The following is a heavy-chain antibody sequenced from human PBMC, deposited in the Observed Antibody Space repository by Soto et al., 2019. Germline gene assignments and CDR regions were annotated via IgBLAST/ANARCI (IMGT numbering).Heavy chain of an antibody. V-gene: IGHV4-34*01. J-gene: IGHJ6*03. Sequence: SSETLPLTCAVYGGSFSGYYWIWIRQPPGKGLEWIGEINHSGSTNYNPSLKSRVTISVDTSKNQFSLKLSSVTAADTAVYYCARGDTIFGVVIPPHPRYYYMDVWGKGTTVTVSS. CDR2: INHSGST. D-gene: IGHD3-3*01. CDR1: GGSFSGYY. CDR3: ARGDTIFGVVIPPHPRYYYMDV.